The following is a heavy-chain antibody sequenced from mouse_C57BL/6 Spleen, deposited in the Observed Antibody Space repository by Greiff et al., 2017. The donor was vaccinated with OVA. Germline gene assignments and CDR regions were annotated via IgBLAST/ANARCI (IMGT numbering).Heavy chain of an antibody. Sequence: EVQLVESEGGLVQPGSSMKLSCTASGFTFSDYYMAWVRQVPEKGLEWVANINYDGSSTYYLDSLKSRFIISRDNAKNILYLQMSSLKSEDTATYYCARGHDGYYGYYAMDYWGQGTSVTVSS. D-gene: IGHD2-3*01. CDR3: ARGHDGYYGYYAMDY. J-gene: IGHJ4*01. CDR1: GFTFSDYY. CDR2: INYDGSST. V-gene: IGHV5-16*01.